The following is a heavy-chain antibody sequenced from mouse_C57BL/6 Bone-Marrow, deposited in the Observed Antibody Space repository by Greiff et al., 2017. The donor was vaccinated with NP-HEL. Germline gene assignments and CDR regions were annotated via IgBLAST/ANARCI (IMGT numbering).Heavy chain of an antibody. CDR1: GFTFSSYA. CDR3: TRDYAWFAY. D-gene: IGHD2-4*01. V-gene: IGHV5-9-1*02. CDR2: ISSGGDYI. J-gene: IGHJ3*01. Sequence: EVMLVESGEGLVKPGGSLKLSCAASGFTFSSYAMSWVRQTPEKRLEWVAYISSGGDYIYYADTVKGRFTITRDNARNTLYLQMSSLKSEDTAMYYCTRDYAWFAYWGQGTLVTVSA.